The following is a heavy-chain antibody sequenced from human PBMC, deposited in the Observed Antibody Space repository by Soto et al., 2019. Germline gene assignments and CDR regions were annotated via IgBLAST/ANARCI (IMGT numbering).Heavy chain of an antibody. V-gene: IGHV4-59*01. J-gene: IGHJ5*02. Sequence: PSETLSLTCSVSGGSISSYYWSWIRQPPGKGLEWIGYIYYSGSTNYNPSLKSRVTISVDTSKNQFSLKLSSVTAADTAVYYCARELFGRSVWFAPWGQGTLVTVSS. CDR2: IYYSGST. D-gene: IGHD3-10*01. CDR1: GGSISSYY. CDR3: ARELFGRSVWFAP.